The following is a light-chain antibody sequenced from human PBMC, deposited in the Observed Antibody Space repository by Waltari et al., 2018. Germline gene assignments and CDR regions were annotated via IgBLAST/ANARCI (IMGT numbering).Light chain of an antibody. CDR3: QHYYNWPLTGA. Sequence: EVLMTQSPSTLSVSPGERATPSCRARESIGSQLAWYQHKPGQAPRLLIFQASNRASRTPARFSGSGSGTEFTLTISSLQSEDFAVYYCQHYYNWPLTGAFGQGTKVEIK. CDR1: ESIGSQ. CDR2: QAS. J-gene: IGKJ1*01. V-gene: IGKV3D-15*01.